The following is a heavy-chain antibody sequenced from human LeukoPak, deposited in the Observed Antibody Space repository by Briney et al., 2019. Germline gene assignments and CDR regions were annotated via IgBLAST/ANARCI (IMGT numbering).Heavy chain of an antibody. CDR1: GFTFSSHW. Sequence: GGSLRLSCAASGFTFSSHWMHWVRQAPGKGLVWVSLTDGDGSNTNYADSVKGRFVISRDNAKNTLFLQMSSLRADDTGVYYCTRDLGHCTGGTCFPSGPADYWGQGTLVTVSS. J-gene: IGHJ4*02. V-gene: IGHV3-74*01. CDR3: TRDLGHCTGGTCFPSGPADY. CDR2: TDGDGSNT. D-gene: IGHD2-15*01.